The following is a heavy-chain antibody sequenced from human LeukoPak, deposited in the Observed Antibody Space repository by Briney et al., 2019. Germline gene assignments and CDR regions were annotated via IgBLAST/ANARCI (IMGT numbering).Heavy chain of an antibody. CDR3: ARVRTGYSNYFDY. Sequence: PGGSLRLSCAASGFTVSSNYMSWVRQAPGKGLEWVSVIYSGGSTYYADSVKGRFTISRDNSKNTLYLQMNSLRAEDTAVYYCARVRTGYSNYFDYWGRGTLVTVSS. CDR2: IYSGGST. V-gene: IGHV3-53*01. D-gene: IGHD5-18*01. CDR1: GFTVSSNY. J-gene: IGHJ4*02.